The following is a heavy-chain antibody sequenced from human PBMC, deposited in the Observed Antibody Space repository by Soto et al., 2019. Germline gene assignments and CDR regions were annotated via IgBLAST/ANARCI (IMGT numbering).Heavy chain of an antibody. CDR2: IYYSGST. J-gene: IGHJ4*02. Sequence: LCGGSISSGGYYWSWIRQHPGKGLEWIGYIYYSGSTYYNPSLKSRVTISVDTSKNQFSLKLSSVTAADTAVYYCARAETYRRYDYWGQGTLVTVSS. D-gene: IGHD3-16*01. CDR3: ARAETYRRYDY. V-gene: IGHV4-31*02. CDR1: GGSISSGGYY.